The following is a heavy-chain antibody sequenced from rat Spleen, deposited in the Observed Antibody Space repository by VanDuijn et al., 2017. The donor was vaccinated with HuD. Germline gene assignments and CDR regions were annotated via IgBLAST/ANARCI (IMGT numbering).Heavy chain of an antibody. V-gene: IGHV5-20*01. CDR3: TRDGYNSYFDY. J-gene: IGHJ2*01. CDR2: IIYDGGRT. Sequence: EVQLVESGGGLVQPGGSMKLSCAASGFTFTDYYMAWVRQAPRKGLEWVATIIYDGGRTYYRDSVKGRFTISRDIAKSILFLEMDSLRSEDTATYYCTRDGYNSYFDYWGQGVMVTVSS. CDR1: GFTFTDYY. D-gene: IGHD1-9*01.